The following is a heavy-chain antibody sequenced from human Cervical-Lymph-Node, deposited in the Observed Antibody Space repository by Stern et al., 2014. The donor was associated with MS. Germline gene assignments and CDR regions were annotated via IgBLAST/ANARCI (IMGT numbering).Heavy chain of an antibody. CDR3: ARVDYYESSGFFMY. V-gene: IGHV1-18*01. D-gene: IGHD3-22*01. CDR2: ISPYTSNT. CDR1: GYTFTMFG. J-gene: IGHJ4*02. Sequence: VQLVESGPEVKKPWASVRVPCKASGYTFTMFGLSWVRQAPGQGLEWMGWISPYTSNTNFAEKFQGRVTLTTDTSTDTAYMELRNLKSDDTAVYYCARVDYYESSGFFMYWGQGTLVTVSS.